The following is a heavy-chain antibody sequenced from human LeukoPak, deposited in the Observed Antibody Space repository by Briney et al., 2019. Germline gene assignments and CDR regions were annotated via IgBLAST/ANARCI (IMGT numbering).Heavy chain of an antibody. D-gene: IGHD3-10*01. J-gene: IGHJ4*02. Sequence: GGSLRRSCAASGFTFSDYYMSWIRQAPGKGLEWVSYISSSGSTIYYADSVKGRFTISRDNAKNSLYLQMNSLRAEDTAVYYCARNTGHYYASGSYYNFDYWGQGILVTVSS. CDR1: GFTFSDYY. V-gene: IGHV3-11*01. CDR3: ARNTGHYYASGSYYNFDY. CDR2: ISSSGSTI.